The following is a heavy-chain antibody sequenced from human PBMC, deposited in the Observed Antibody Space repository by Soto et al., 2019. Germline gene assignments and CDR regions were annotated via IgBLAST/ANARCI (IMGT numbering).Heavy chain of an antibody. CDR3: ARDLWGYCGTDCYPLDV. D-gene: IGHD2-21*02. CDR2: MYNTGST. J-gene: IGHJ6*02. V-gene: IGHV4-59*01. CDR1: GGSIRGYY. Sequence: SETLALTCTVSGGSIRGYYWSWIRQPPGKGLEWIGYMYNTGSTVYNPSFKSRVTISVDTSKNQFSLKLNSVTAADTAVYYCARDLWGYCGTDCYPLDVWGQGTTVTVSS.